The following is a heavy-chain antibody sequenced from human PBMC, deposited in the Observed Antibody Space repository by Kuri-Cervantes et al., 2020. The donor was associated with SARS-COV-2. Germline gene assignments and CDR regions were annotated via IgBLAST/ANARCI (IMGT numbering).Heavy chain of an antibody. CDR2: ISFDGSNK. J-gene: IGHJ4*02. CDR3: AKDRQNYGFWSGLDY. V-gene: IGHV3-30*18. Sequence: GESLKISCAASGFNFRTYGLHWVRQAPGKGLEWVALISFDGSNKYYADSVKGRFTISRDNSKNTLYLQTNSLRTEETAVYYCAKDRQNYGFWSGLDYWGQGTLVTVSS. CDR1: GFNFRTYG. D-gene: IGHD3-3*01.